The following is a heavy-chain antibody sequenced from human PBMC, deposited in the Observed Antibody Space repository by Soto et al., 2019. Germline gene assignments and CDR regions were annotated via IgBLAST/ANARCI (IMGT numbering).Heavy chain of an antibody. CDR3: AKDQKSSSWFSAFDI. J-gene: IGHJ3*02. D-gene: IGHD6-13*01. Sequence: GVSLRLSCSAAGCTFSSYAMSKVRQAPGKGLEWVSAISGSGGSTYCADSVKGRFTISRDNAKNPLNLQMNSLRAEDTAVYYCAKDQKSSSWFSAFDIWGQGTMVTVSS. V-gene: IGHV3-23*01. CDR1: GCTFSSYA. CDR2: ISGSGGST.